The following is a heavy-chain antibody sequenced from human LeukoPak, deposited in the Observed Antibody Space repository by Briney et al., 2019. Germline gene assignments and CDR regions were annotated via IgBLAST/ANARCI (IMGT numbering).Heavy chain of an antibody. CDR1: GFTFSSYS. CDR3: ARGGPGRHVDY. V-gene: IGHV3-48*02. D-gene: IGHD1-14*01. J-gene: IGHJ4*02. CDR2: ISSSSTI. Sequence: GGSLRLSCAASGFTFSSYSMNWVRQAPGKGLEWVSYISSSSTIYYADSVKGRFTISRDNAKNSLYLQMNSLRDEDTAVYYCARGGPGRHVDYWGQGTLVTVSS.